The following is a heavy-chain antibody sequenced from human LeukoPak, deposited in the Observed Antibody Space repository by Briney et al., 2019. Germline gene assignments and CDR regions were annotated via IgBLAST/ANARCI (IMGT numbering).Heavy chain of an antibody. V-gene: IGHV4-61*01. CDR3: ARRLVGQTFDY. Sequence: SETLSLTYTVSGGSVSSNNYQWNWIRQPPGKGLEWIGDIYHSGSTNYNPSLKSRVTISVDTSKNQFSLKLSSVTAAGTAVYYCARRLVGQTFDYWGQGTLVTVSS. CDR2: IYHSGST. CDR1: GGSVSSNNYQ. D-gene: IGHD3-10*01. J-gene: IGHJ4*02.